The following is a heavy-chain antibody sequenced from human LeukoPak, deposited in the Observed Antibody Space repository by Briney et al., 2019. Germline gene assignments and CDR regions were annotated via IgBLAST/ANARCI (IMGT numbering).Heavy chain of an antibody. CDR3: ARVPIYDSSPEGY. CDR2: MNPNSGNT. D-gene: IGHD3-22*01. V-gene: IGHV1-8*01. Sequence: ASVKVSCKASGYTFTSYDINWVRQATGQGLEWMGWMNPNSGNTGYAQKFQGRVTMTRNTSISTAYMELSSLRSEDTAVYYCARVPIYDSSPEGYWRQGPRVSVSS. J-gene: IGHJ4*02. CDR1: GYTFTSYD.